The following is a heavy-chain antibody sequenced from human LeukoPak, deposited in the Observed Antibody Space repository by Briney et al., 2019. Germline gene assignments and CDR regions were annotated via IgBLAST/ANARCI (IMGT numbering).Heavy chain of an antibody. D-gene: IGHD6-19*01. CDR3: ATDPGYSSGWYV. Sequence: ASVKVSCKASGYTFTSYYMHWVRQAPGQGLEWMGGFEPEDDETIYAQKFQGRVTMTEDIATDTAYMELTSLRSEDTAVYYCATDPGYSSGWYVWGQGTLVTVSS. J-gene: IGHJ4*02. V-gene: IGHV1-24*01. CDR2: FEPEDDET. CDR1: GYTFTSYY.